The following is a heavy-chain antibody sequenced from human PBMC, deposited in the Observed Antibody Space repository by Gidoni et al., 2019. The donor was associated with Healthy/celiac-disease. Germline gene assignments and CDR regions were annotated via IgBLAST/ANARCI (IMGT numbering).Heavy chain of an antibody. CDR1: GYTFTSYY. D-gene: IGHD2-2*01. CDR2: MNPNSGNT. J-gene: IGHJ6*02. V-gene: IGHV1-8*01. CDR3: ARDGFSNYYYYGMDV. Sequence: QVQLVQSGAEVKKPGASVKVSCKASGYTFTSYYINWVRQATGQGLAWMGWMNPNSGNTGYAQKFQGRVTMTRNTSISTAYMELSSLRSEDTAVYYCARDGFSNYYYYGMDVWGQGTTVTVSS.